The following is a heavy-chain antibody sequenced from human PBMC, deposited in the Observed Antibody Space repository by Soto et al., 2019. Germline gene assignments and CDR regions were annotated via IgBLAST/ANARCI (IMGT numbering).Heavy chain of an antibody. J-gene: IGHJ6*02. Sequence: QVQLVQSGAEVKKPGSSVKVSCKASGGTFSSYAISWVRQAPGQGLEWMGGIIPIFGTANYAQKFQGRVTITADESTSTAYMELSSLRAVDTAVYYCASPPRVSYGRNSGPYYYYYGMDVWGQVTTVTVSS. CDR3: ASPPRVSYGRNSGPYYYYYGMDV. D-gene: IGHD5-18*01. V-gene: IGHV1-69*01. CDR2: IIPIFGTA. CDR1: GGTFSSYA.